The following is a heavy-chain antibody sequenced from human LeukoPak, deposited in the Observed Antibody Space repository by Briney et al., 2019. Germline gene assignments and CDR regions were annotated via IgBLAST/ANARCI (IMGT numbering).Heavy chain of an antibody. CDR2: ISYDGSNK. J-gene: IGHJ4*02. CDR3: ASMVVALC. V-gene: IGHV3-30*03. CDR1: GFXFSSYG. Sequence: GGSLRLSCAASGFXFSSYGIHWVRQAPGKGLEWVALISYDGSNKYYADSVKGRFTISRDNSKNTLYLQMNSLRAEDTAVYYCASMVVALCWGQGTLVTVSS. D-gene: IGHD2-15*01.